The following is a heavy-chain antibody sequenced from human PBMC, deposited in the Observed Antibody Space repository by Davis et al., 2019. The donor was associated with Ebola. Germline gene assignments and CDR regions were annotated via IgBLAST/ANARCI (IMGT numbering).Heavy chain of an antibody. D-gene: IGHD3-22*01. V-gene: IGHV1-18*04. CDR1: GYTFTSYG. J-gene: IGHJ4*02. CDR2: ISAYNGNT. CDR3: ASGGLRYYDSSGYYYCDY. Sequence: ASVKVSCKASGYTFTSYGISWVRQAPGQGLEWMGWISAYNGNTNYAQKLQGRVTMTTDTSTSTAYMELRSLRSDDTAVYYCASGGLRYYDSSGYYYCDYWGQGTLVTVSS.